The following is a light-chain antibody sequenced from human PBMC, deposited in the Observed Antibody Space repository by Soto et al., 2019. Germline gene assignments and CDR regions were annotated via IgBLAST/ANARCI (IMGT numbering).Light chain of an antibody. V-gene: IGKV3-15*01. CDR1: QSVSSN. J-gene: IGKJ1*01. CDR2: GAS. CDR3: QQYNLSPPWA. Sequence: EIVMTQSPATLSVSPGERATLSCRASQSVSSNLAWYQQKPGQAPRLLIYGASTRATGIPARFSGSGSGTEFTLTISSLQFEDYAVYYCQQYNLSPPWAFGQWA.